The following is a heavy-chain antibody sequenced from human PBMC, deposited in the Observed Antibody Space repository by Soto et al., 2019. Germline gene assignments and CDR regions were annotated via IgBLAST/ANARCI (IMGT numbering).Heavy chain of an antibody. J-gene: IGHJ6*02. CDR2: IYYSGST. D-gene: IGHD3-10*01. CDR3: ARVYGSGRYYYYGMDV. Sequence: SETLSLTCTVSGGSISSYYWSWIRQPPGKGLEWIGYIYYSGSTNYNPSLKSRVTISVDTSKNQFSLKLSSVTAADTAVYYCARVYGSGRYYYYGMDVWGQGTTVTVSS. CDR1: GGSISSYY. V-gene: IGHV4-59*01.